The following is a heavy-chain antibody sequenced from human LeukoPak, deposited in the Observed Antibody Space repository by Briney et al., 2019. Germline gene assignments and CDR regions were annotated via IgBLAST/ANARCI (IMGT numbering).Heavy chain of an antibody. D-gene: IGHD2/OR15-2a*01. V-gene: IGHV3-23*01. Sequence: PGGSLRLSCAASGFIFSNYAMSWVRQAPGKGLQWVSAFSGSGDSTYYADSVKGRFTISRDNSRNTLYLQMNSLGAEDTAVYYCARSGLSRFGFWGQGTLVTVSS. CDR1: GFIFSNYA. CDR3: ARSGLSRFGF. J-gene: IGHJ4*02. CDR2: FSGSGDST.